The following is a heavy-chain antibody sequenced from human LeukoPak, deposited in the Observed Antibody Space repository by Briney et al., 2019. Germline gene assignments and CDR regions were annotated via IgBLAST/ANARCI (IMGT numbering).Heavy chain of an antibody. V-gene: IGHV3-64D*09. D-gene: IGHD2-15*01. CDR3: VNGQAATRKYLDY. Sequence: PGGSLRLSCSASGFTFSSYAMHWVRQAPGKGLEYVSGISSTGGSPYYADSVKGRFTIARDNSKNTLNLQMSSLRAEDTAVYYCVNGQAATRKYLDYWGQGTLVTVSS. CDR1: GFTFSSYA. CDR2: ISSTGGSP. J-gene: IGHJ4*02.